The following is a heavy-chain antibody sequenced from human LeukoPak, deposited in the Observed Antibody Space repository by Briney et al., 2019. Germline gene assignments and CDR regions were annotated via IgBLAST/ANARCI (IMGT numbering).Heavy chain of an antibody. CDR3: ARQLYDSSGHDAFNI. CDR1: GGSISSYY. J-gene: IGHJ3*02. Sequence: PSETLSLTCTVSGGSISSYYWSWIRQPPGKGLEWIGYIYYSGSTNYNPSLKSRVTISVDTSKNQFSLKLSSVTAADTAVYYCARQLYDSSGHDAFNIWGQGTMVTVSS. CDR2: IYYSGST. D-gene: IGHD3-22*01. V-gene: IGHV4-59*08.